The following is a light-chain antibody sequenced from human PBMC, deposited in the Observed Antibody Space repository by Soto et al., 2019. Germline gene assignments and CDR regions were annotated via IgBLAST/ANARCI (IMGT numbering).Light chain of an antibody. J-gene: IGKJ5*01. CDR1: QSINSY. Sequence: DIPMTQSPSSLSASIGNRVTITCRASQSINSYLNWYQQKPGKAPNLLIYAASSLQSGVPPRFSGSGSGTGFTLTISSLQPEDFALYYCQQTYRIPPTFGQGTRLDIK. CDR2: AAS. CDR3: QQTYRIPPT. V-gene: IGKV1-39*01.